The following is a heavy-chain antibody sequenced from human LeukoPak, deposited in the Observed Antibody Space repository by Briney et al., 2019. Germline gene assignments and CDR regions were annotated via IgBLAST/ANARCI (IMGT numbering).Heavy chain of an antibody. J-gene: IGHJ4*02. Sequence: PGGSLRLSCAASGFTFSSYWTGWVRQAPGKGLEWVASINQDGSEKYYVDSVKGRSTISRDNAKNSVFLQMNSLRAEDTAVYYCARGVATIGFDYWGQGTLVTVSP. CDR2: INQDGSEK. V-gene: IGHV3-7*01. CDR1: GFTFSSYW. D-gene: IGHD5-12*01. CDR3: ARGVATIGFDY.